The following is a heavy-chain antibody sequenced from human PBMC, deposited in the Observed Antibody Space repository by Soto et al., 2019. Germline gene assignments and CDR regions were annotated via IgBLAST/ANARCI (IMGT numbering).Heavy chain of an antibody. CDR3: ARIPGYDYSFDFDY. V-gene: IGHV2-26*01. CDR1: GFSLRNDRMG. CDR2: IFSNDEK. J-gene: IGHJ4*02. Sequence: QVTLKESGPVLVKPRETLTLTCTVSGFSLRNDRMGVSWIRQPPGKALEWLAHIFSNDEKSYSTSLKSRLTISKDATKSQVVLTMTNMDPEDTATYYCARIPGYDYSFDFDYWGQGTLVTVSS. D-gene: IGHD5-12*01.